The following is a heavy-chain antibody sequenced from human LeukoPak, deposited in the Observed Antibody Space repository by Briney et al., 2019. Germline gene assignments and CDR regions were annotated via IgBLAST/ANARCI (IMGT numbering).Heavy chain of an antibody. D-gene: IGHD5-18*01. CDR1: GVSISSGDYY. V-gene: IGHV4-30-4*01. J-gene: IGHJ2*01. Sequence: SQTLSLTCTVSGVSISSGDYYWSWIRQPPGKGLEWIGYIYYSGSTYYNPSLKSRVTISVDTSKNQFSLKLSSVTAADTAVYYCARVVGSNPAMVTYFDLWGRGTLVTVSS. CDR2: IYYSGST. CDR3: ARVVGSNPAMVTYFDL.